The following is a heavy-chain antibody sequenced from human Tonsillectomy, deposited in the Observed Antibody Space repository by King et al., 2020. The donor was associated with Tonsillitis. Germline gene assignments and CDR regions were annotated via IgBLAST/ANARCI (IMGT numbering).Heavy chain of an antibody. J-gene: IGHJ4*02. V-gene: IGHV3-30*03. CDR3: ATPCDGGDCYSNY. CDR2: ISYDGSDT. CDR1: GFTFSSYG. D-gene: IGHD2-21*02. Sequence: VQLVESGGGVVQPGTSLRLSCAASGFTFSSYGMHWVCQAPGKGLEWVTTISYDGSDTYYSDSVKGRCTNSRDSSKKKLFLQLNRLKAEDKAGYYCATPCDGGDCYSNYWGQGTLVTVSS.